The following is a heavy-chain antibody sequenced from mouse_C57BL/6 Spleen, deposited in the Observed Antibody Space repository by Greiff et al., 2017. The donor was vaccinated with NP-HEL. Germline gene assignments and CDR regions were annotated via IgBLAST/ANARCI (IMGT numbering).Heavy chain of an antibody. V-gene: IGHV1-50*01. J-gene: IGHJ4*01. CDR3: SRRDGLRRDGYAMDY. CDR2: IDPSDSYT. CDR1: GYTFTSYW. D-gene: IGHD2-4*01. Sequence: QVQLQQPGAELVKPGASVKLSCKASGYTFTSYWMQWVNQRPGQGLEWIGEIDPSDSYTNYNQKFKGKATLPVDTSSSTAYMQLSSLTSEDSAVYYFSRRDGLRRDGYAMDYWGQGTSVTVSS.